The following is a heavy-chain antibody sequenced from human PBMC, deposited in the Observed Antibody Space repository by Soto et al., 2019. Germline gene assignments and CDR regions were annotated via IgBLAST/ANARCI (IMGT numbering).Heavy chain of an antibody. CDR2: IYHNGST. D-gene: IGHD3-22*01. Sequence: SETLSLTCVVSGGSISSNSWWSWVRQPPGKGLEWIGDIYHNGSTNYKSSLKSRVIIKLDTSKNQFSLKMISVTAADTALYYCARDTYYFGSSSDGLDYWGQGALVTVSS. CDR3: ARDTYYFGSSSDGLDY. CDR1: GGSISSNSW. V-gene: IGHV4-4*02. J-gene: IGHJ4*02.